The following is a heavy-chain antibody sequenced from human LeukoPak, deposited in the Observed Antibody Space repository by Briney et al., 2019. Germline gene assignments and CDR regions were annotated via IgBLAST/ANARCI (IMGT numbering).Heavy chain of an antibody. CDR1: AGSISCSSYY. CDR2: IYYGGST. Sequence: SETLSLTCTVSAGSISCSSYYWRWIRQTPGKGPEWIASIYYGGSTYYNPSRKSRATISVYTSKNQFSLKLSYVTAADTAVYYCARCGIGAAGRFDPWGQGTLVTVSS. J-gene: IGHJ5*02. V-gene: IGHV4-39*01. D-gene: IGHD6-13*01. CDR3: ARCGIGAAGRFDP.